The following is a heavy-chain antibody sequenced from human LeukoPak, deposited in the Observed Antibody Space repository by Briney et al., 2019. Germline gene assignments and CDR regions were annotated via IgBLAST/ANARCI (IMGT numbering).Heavy chain of an antibody. CDR2: ISGGGAT. Sequence: SETLSLTCTVSGGSIIDYYWNWIRQSAGKGLEYIGRISGGGATSYNPSLQSRITMSVDTSKNQCSLHLTSVTAADTAIYYCAREILVPGVNLVNWFDSWGQGFLVTVSS. CDR1: GGSIIDYY. CDR3: AREILVPGVNLVNWFDS. J-gene: IGHJ5*01. V-gene: IGHV4-4*07. D-gene: IGHD3-10*01.